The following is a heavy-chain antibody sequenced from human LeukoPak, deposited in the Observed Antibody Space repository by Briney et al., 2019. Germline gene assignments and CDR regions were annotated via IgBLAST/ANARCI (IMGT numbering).Heavy chain of an antibody. Sequence: SETLSLTCTVSGGSISSHYWSWIRQPPGKGLEWIGYIFYSGSTYYNPSLKSRVTISVDTSKNQFSLKLTSVTAADTAVYYCASYGGNSVGNWFDPWGQGTLVTVSS. CDR1: GGSISSHY. CDR2: IFYSGST. V-gene: IGHV4-59*11. J-gene: IGHJ5*02. CDR3: ASYGGNSVGNWFDP. D-gene: IGHD4-23*01.